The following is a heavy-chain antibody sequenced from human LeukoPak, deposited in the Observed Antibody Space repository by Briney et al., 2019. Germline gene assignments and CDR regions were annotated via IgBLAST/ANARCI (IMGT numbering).Heavy chain of an antibody. D-gene: IGHD2-8*02. CDR2: IKPDGSEK. CDR1: RFTLIDHL. V-gene: IGHV3-7*01. Sequence: GGALRHSFPASRFTLIDHLMTWVRPAPGKGVGGVANIKPDGSEKYYVDSVRGRFTISRDNAKNSLYLQMNSLRVEDTAVYYCASYLYWWSDLGYWGRGTLVTVSS. CDR3: ASYLYWWSDLGY. J-gene: IGHJ4*02.